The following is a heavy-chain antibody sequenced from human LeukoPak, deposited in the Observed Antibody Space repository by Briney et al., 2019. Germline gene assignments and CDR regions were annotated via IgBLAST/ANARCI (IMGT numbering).Heavy chain of an antibody. CDR2: IYYNGNT. Sequence: SETLSLTCSVSVGSVSSYYWTWIRQPPGKGLEWIGCIYYNGNTDYNPSLKSRVTISVDTSKNQFSLKLSSVSAADTAVYYCARHGQQWLVEGPFDYWGQGALVTVSS. CDR3: ARHGQQWLVEGPFDY. V-gene: IGHV4-59*08. CDR1: VGSVSSYY. D-gene: IGHD6-19*01. J-gene: IGHJ4*02.